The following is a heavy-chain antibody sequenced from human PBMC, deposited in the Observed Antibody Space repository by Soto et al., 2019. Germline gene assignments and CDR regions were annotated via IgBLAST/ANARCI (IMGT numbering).Heavy chain of an antibody. Sequence: GGSLRLSCAASGLIFSNYKMHWVRQAPGKGLVWVSRINTDGSIIDYADSVKGRFTVSRDNAKNTLYLQMNSLRADDTAVYYCARDTDGLHYWGLGTLLTVSS. CDR1: GLIFSNYK. V-gene: IGHV3-74*01. J-gene: IGHJ4*02. CDR2: INTDGSII. CDR3: ARDTDGLHY.